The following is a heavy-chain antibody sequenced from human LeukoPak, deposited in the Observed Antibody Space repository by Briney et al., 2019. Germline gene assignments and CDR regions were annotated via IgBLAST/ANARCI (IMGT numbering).Heavy chain of an antibody. CDR3: ARGKGRMDV. J-gene: IGHJ6*02. V-gene: IGHV1-2*02. CDR1: GYTFTGYY. Sequence: GASVKVSCKASGYTFTGYYMHWGRQAPGQGLEWMGWFNPNSGGTNYAQKFQGRVTMTWDTSLTTAYMELSMQKSDDTAVYYCARGKGRMDVWGQATTVTVSS. CDR2: FNPNSGGT.